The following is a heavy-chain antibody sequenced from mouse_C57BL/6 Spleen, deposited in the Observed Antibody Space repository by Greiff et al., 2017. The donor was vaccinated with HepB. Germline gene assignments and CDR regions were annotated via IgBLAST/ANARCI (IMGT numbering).Heavy chain of an antibody. CDR2: IHPNSGST. J-gene: IGHJ4*01. D-gene: IGHD3-1*01. V-gene: IGHV1-64*01. CDR3: ASSGYRYAVDY. CDR1: GYTFTSYW. Sequence: VQLQQSGAELVKPGASVKLSCKASGYTFTSYWMHWVKQRPGQGLEWIGMIHPNSGSTNYNEKFKSKATLTVDKSASTADMQLSSLTSEGSAVYYCASSGYRYAVDYWGQGASVTVSS.